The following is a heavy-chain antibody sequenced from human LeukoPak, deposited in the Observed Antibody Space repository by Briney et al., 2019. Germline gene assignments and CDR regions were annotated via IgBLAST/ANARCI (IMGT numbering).Heavy chain of an antibody. CDR3: ARDSRRVGATGGSDY. CDR2: IKPDGNEK. J-gene: IGHJ4*02. D-gene: IGHD1-26*01. CDR1: GFTFSTYW. Sequence: GGSLRLSCAASGFTFSTYWMTWVRQAPGKGLEWVANIKPDGNEKFYVDSVKGRFSISRDNAKNSLYLQLNSLRADDTAVYYCARDSRRVGATGGSDYWGQGTLVTVSS. V-gene: IGHV3-7*03.